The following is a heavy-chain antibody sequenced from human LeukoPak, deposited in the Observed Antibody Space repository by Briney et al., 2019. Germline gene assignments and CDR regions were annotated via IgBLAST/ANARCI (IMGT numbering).Heavy chain of an antibody. J-gene: IGHJ4*02. CDR3: ARDLERGYSYGFFDY. V-gene: IGHV4-4*07. Sequence: KPSETLSLTCTGSGGSISSYYWSWIRQPAGKGLEWIGRIYTSGSTNYNPSLKSRVTMSVDTSKNQFSLKLSSVTAADTAVYYCARDLERGYSYGFFDYWGQGTLVTVSS. CDR2: IYTSGST. CDR1: GGSISSYY. D-gene: IGHD5-18*01.